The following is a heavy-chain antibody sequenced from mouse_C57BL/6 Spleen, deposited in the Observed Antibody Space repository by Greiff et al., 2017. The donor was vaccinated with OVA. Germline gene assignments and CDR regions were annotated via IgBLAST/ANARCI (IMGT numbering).Heavy chain of an antibody. J-gene: IGHJ2*01. CDR1: GFTFSSYA. Sequence: EVNVVESGAGLVKPGGSLKLSCAASGFTFSSYAMSWVRQTPEKRLEWVAYISSGGDYIYYADTVKGRFTISRDNARNTLYLQMSSLKSEDTAMYYCTRAELGGGYFDYWGQGTTLTVSS. V-gene: IGHV5-9-1*02. D-gene: IGHD4-1*01. CDR3: TRAELGGGYFDY. CDR2: ISSGGDYI.